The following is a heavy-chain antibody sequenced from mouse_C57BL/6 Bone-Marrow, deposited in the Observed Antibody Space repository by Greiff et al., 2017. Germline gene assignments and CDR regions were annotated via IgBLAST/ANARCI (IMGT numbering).Heavy chain of an antibody. Sequence: VQLQQSGAELVRPGASVKLSCTASGFNIKDDYMHWVKQRPEQGLEWIGWIDPENGDTEYASKFQGKATITADTSSNTAYLQLSSLPSEDTAVYYCTTGYYGSSFLAYWGQGTLVTVSA. CDR3: TTGYYGSSFLAY. CDR2: IDPENGDT. CDR1: GFNIKDDY. J-gene: IGHJ3*01. V-gene: IGHV14-4*01. D-gene: IGHD1-1*01.